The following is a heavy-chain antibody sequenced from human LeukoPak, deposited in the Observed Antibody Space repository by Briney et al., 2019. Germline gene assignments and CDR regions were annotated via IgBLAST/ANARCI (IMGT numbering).Heavy chain of an antibody. CDR1: GFMFSNYG. CDR3: APKWERERWYFDV. V-gene: IGHV3-30*03. CDR2: ISSDGSEK. D-gene: IGHD1-26*01. Sequence: PGRSLRLSCAASGFMFSNYGMHWVRQAPGKGLEWVAAISSDGSEKFYADSVKGRFTISRDNTMKTLFLQMSSLRSEDTAMYYCAPKWERERWYFDVWGRGTLVTVSS. J-gene: IGHJ2*01.